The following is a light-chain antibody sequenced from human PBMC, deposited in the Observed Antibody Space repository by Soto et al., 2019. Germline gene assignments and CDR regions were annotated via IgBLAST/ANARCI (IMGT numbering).Light chain of an antibody. CDR2: AAS. Sequence: EIVLTQSPGTLSLSPGERATLSCRASQSVNSNYLGWYQKKPAQAPRLLFYAASSRATGVPDRFSGSGSGTDFTLTISRLEPEDFAVYYCQQYGTSPYTFGQGTKLEIK. J-gene: IGKJ2*01. V-gene: IGKV3-20*01. CDR3: QQYGTSPYT. CDR1: QSVNSNY.